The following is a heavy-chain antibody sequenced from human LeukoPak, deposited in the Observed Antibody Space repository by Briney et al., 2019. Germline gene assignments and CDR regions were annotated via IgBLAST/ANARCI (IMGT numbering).Heavy chain of an antibody. CDR2: INPSGGST. CDR1: GYTFTSFY. Sequence: AASVKVSCKASGYTFTSFYMHWVRQAPGEGLEWMGIINPSGGSTSYAQKFQGRVTMTRDTSTSTVYMELSSLRSEDTAMYYCARVKSYYYDTSDKDAFDIWGQGTMVTVSS. CDR3: ARVKSYYYDTSDKDAFDI. D-gene: IGHD3-22*01. J-gene: IGHJ3*02. V-gene: IGHV1-46*01.